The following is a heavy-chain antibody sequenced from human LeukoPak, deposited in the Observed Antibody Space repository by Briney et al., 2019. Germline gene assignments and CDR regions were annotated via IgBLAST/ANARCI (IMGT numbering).Heavy chain of an antibody. J-gene: IGHJ4*02. V-gene: IGHV3-30*18. CDR3: ANPPTVTSFHY. Sequence: GGSLRLSCAASGFTFSSYGMHWVRQAPGKGLEWVAVISYDGSNKYYADSVKGRFTISRDNSKNTLYLRMNSLRAEDTAIYYCANPPTVTSFHYWGQGTLVTVSS. CDR2: ISYDGSNK. D-gene: IGHD4-11*01. CDR1: GFTFSSYG.